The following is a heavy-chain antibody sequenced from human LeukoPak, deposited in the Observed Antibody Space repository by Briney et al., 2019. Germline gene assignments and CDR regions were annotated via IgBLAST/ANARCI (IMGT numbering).Heavy chain of an antibody. CDR2: FYPGDSDT. J-gene: IGHJ4*02. D-gene: IGHD6-13*01. V-gene: IGHV5-51*01. Sequence: GESLKISCKGSGYSFTSYWIGWVRQMPGKGLEWMGIFYPGDSDTRYSPSFQGQVTISADKSISTAYLQWSSLKASDTAMYYCARDSSSWNGEIDYWGQGTLVTVSS. CDR3: ARDSSSWNGEIDY. CDR1: GYSFTSYW.